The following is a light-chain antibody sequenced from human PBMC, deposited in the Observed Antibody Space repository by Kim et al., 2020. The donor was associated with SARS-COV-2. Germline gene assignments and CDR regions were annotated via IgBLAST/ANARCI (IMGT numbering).Light chain of an antibody. CDR3: QQYNTYPYT. Sequence: ISNSLAWFQQKSGKAPKSLIYAASSLQNAVPSKFSGSGSGTDFTLTITNLQPEDFAAYYCQQYNTYPYTFGQGTKLEI. CDR2: AAS. CDR1: ISNS. J-gene: IGKJ2*01. V-gene: IGKV1-16*02.